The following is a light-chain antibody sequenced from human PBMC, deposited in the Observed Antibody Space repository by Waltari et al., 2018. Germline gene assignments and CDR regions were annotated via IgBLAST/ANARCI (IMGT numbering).Light chain of an antibody. CDR3: QQGHSFPPT. CDR1: QHISGW. V-gene: IGKV1-12*01. J-gene: IGKJ4*01. Sequence: DIQMTQSPSSVSASVGDRVTITCRASQHISGWLAWYQQRPGEGPKLLIYEASSLQSGVPSRSSGSGSGTDFTLTISSLQPEDSAVYYCQQGHSFPPTFGGGTKVDIK. CDR2: EAS.